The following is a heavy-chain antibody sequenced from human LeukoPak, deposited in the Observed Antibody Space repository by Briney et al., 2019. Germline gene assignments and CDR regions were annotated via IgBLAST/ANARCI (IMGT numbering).Heavy chain of an antibody. Sequence: SETLSLTCTVSGDSISSTNYYWGWIRQPPGKGLEWIGSIYYSGSTYYNPSLESRVTISVDTSKNQFSLKLSSVTAADTALYYCATSGWYLLPGVYWGQGTLVTVSS. D-gene: IGHD6-19*01. J-gene: IGHJ4*02. CDR3: ATSGWYLLPGVY. CDR1: GDSISSTNYY. CDR2: IYYSGST. V-gene: IGHV4-39*01.